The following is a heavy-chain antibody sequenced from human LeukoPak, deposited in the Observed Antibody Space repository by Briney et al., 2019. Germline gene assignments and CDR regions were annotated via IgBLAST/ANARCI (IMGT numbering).Heavy chain of an antibody. CDR2: IIPILGIA. J-gene: IGHJ4*02. CDR3: ARSTGSGRREQLDY. V-gene: IGHV1-69*02. D-gene: IGHD1-26*01. CDR1: GGTFSSYT. Sequence: SVKVSCKASGGTFSSYTISWVRQAPGQGLEWMGRIIPILGIANYAQKFQGRVTITADKSTSTAYMELSSLRSEDTAVYYCARSTGSGRREQLDYWGQGTLVTVSS.